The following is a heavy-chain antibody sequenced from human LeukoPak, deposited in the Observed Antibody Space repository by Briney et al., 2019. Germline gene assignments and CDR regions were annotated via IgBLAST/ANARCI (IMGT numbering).Heavy chain of an antibody. CDR2: IYYSGST. Sequence: SETLSLTCTVSGGSISSSSYYWGWIRQPPGKGLEWIGSIYYSGSTYYNPSLKSRVTISVDTSKHQFSLKLSSVPAERWGVYYCARHPVEGNSCWFDPWGQGTLVTVSS. CDR1: GGSISSSSYY. V-gene: IGHV4-39*01. J-gene: IGHJ5*02. D-gene: IGHD4-23*01. CDR3: ARHPVEGNSCWFDP.